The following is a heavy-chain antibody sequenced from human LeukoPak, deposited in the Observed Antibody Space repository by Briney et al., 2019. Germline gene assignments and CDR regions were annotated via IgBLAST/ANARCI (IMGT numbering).Heavy chain of an antibody. Sequence: EASVKVSCKASGYTFSNYGVTWVRQAPGHGLEWMGWVSADSVNTNYVQKFQGRVTMTTDISTSTAYMELRNLRSDDTAVYYCARDGCSGDSCYFDYWGQGTLVTLSS. J-gene: IGHJ4*02. CDR1: GYTFSNYG. CDR3: ARDGCSGDSCYFDY. V-gene: IGHV1-18*01. D-gene: IGHD2-15*01. CDR2: VSADSVNT.